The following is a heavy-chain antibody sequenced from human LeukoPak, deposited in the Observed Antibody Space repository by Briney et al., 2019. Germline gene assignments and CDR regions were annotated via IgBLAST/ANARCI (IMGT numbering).Heavy chain of an antibody. D-gene: IGHD3-9*01. Sequence: PSETLSLTCAVYGGSFSGYYWSWIRQPPGKGLEWIGEINHSGSTNYNPSLKSRVTISVDTSKNQFSLKLSSVTAADTAVYYCARLDRNYDILTGYYNVMDYWGQGTLVTVSS. V-gene: IGHV4-34*01. CDR1: GGSFSGYY. CDR2: INHSGST. CDR3: ARLDRNYDILTGYYNVMDY. J-gene: IGHJ4*02.